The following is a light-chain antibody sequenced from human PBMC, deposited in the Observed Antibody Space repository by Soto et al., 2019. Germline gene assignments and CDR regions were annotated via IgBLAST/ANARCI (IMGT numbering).Light chain of an antibody. J-gene: IGLJ1*01. CDR3: AAWDDGLHSYV. CDR1: SSSIGAGY. V-gene: IGLV1-47*01. Sequence: QSVLTQPPSVSGAPGQRVTISCSGTSSSIGAGYVYWYQQLPGSAPKLLIYKTNQRPSGVPDRFSGSKSGTSASLAISELRTEDEADYYCAAWDDGLHSYVFGTGTKVTVL. CDR2: KTN.